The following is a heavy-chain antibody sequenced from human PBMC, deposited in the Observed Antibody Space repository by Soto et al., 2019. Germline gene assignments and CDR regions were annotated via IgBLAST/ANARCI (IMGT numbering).Heavy chain of an antibody. CDR1: GYSFTSYW. Sequence: GESRKISCKGSGYSFTSYWISWVRQMPGKGLEWMGRIDPSDSYTNYSPSFQGHVTISADKSISTAYLQWSSLKASDTAMYYCARPVPFDISGYYYEGGAFDIWGQGTMVTVSS. J-gene: IGHJ3*02. CDR2: IDPSDSYT. CDR3: ARPVPFDISGYYYEGGAFDI. D-gene: IGHD3-22*01. V-gene: IGHV5-10-1*01.